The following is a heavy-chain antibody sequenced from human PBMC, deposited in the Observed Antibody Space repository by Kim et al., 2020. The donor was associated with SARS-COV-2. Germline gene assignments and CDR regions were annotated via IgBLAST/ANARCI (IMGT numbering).Heavy chain of an antibody. D-gene: IGHD3-10*01. CDR2: ISGSSLCI. CDR1: TSNFRLYE. V-gene: IGHV3-48*03. Sequence: GGSLRLSCVVSTSNFRLYEMNWVRQAPGKGLEWVSYISGSSLCIYYSDSVKGRFTVSRDNAKNSLYLLMNSLRAEDTATYYCASGRGQMGREFHKWGQGTLVTVSS. J-gene: IGHJ1*01. CDR3: ASGRGQMGREFHK.